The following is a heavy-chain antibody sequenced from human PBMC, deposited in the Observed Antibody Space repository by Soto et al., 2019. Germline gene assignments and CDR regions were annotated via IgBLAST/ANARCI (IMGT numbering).Heavy chain of an antibody. CDR2: ASGSGRRT. Sequence: EMQLLQSGGGLVRPGGSLTLSCEASGSDIATYPMNWVRQAPGMGLEWVATASGSGRRTYYADSVKGRFTISRDNSQSTLFLQMSDLRAEDTAVYFCAKDQEFGSMSYEAGMDVWGQGTTVVVSS. J-gene: IGHJ6*02. D-gene: IGHD3-10*01. CDR1: GSDIATYP. CDR3: AKDQEFGSMSYEAGMDV. V-gene: IGHV3-23*01.